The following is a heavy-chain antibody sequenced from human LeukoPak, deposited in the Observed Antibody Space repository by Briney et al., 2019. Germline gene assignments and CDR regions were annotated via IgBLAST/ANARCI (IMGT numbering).Heavy chain of an antibody. CDR3: ARDNYYGSGSYDY. Sequence: GASVKVSCKASGYTFTSYGMSWVRQAPGQGLEWMGRIIPIFGTANYAQKFQGRVTITTDESTSTAYMELSSLRSEDTAVYYCARDNYYGSGSYDYWGQGTLVTVSS. V-gene: IGHV1-69*05. D-gene: IGHD3-10*01. CDR1: GYTFTSYG. J-gene: IGHJ4*02. CDR2: IIPIFGTA.